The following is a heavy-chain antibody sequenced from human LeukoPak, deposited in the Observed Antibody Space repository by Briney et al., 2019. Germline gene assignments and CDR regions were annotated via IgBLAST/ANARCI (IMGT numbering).Heavy chain of an antibody. CDR3: ARFGADYDMDV. CDR1: GGSISGHY. CDR2: IHYSGRP. J-gene: IGHJ6*02. Sequence: ETSETLSLTCTVSGGSISGHYWTWIRQPPGKGLEWIGQIHYSGRPDYNPSLKSRVTISVDTSKNQLSLKVTSVTGADTAVYYCARFGADYDMDVWGQGTTVTVSS. V-gene: IGHV4-59*11. D-gene: IGHD3-16*01.